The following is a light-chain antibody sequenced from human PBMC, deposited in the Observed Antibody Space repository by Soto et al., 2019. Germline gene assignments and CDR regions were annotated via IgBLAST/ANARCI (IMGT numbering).Light chain of an antibody. CDR2: GNS. V-gene: IGLV1-40*01. Sequence: QSVLTQPPSVSGAPGQRVTISCTGSSSNIGAGYDEHWYQQLPGTAPKLLIYGNSNRPSGVPDRFSGSKSGTSASLAITGLQAEDEADYYCQSYDSSLSGYVFGTGTKVTVL. J-gene: IGLJ1*01. CDR3: QSYDSSLSGYV. CDR1: SSNIGAGYD.